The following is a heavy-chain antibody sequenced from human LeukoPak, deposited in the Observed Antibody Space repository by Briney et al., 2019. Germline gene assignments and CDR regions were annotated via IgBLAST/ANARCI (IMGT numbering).Heavy chain of an antibody. Sequence: KSGGSLRLSCTASGFTFNYAMSWFRQAPGKGLEWVGFIRNKAYGGTAEYAASVKGRFTISRDDSKTIAYLQMSSLKTEDTAVYYCTREKRYFDWFQADYWGQGTLVTVSS. CDR3: TREKRYFDWFQADY. D-gene: IGHD3-9*01. CDR2: IRNKAYGGTA. J-gene: IGHJ4*02. CDR1: GFTFNYA. V-gene: IGHV3-49*05.